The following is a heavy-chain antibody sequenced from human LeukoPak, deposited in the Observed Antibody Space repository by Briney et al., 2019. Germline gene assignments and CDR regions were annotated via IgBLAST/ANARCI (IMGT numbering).Heavy chain of an antibody. CDR2: IYYSGST. CDR3: ARETSQKGAHYMDV. V-gene: IGHV4-59*01. D-gene: IGHD3-16*01. J-gene: IGHJ6*03. Sequence: KPSETLSLTCSVSGGSISSYYWSWIRQPPGKGLEWIGYIYYSGSTNYNPSLKSRVTISVDTSKNQFSLKLSSVTAADTAVYYCARETSQKGAHYMDVWGKGTMVTISS. CDR1: GGSISSYY.